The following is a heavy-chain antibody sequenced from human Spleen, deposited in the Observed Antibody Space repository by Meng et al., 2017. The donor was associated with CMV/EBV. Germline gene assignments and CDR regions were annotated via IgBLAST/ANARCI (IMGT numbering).Heavy chain of an antibody. CDR1: GFTFSSYG. D-gene: IGHD3-3*01. Sequence: GGSLRLSCAASGFTFSSYGMHWVRQAPGKGLEWVAFIRYDGSNKYYADSVKGRFTISRDNSKNTLYLQMNSLRAEDTAVYYCAKDNQVLRFLEWGARPQNWFDPWGQGTLVTVSS. J-gene: IGHJ5*02. CDR3: AKDNQVLRFLEWGARPQNWFDP. CDR2: IRYDGSNK. V-gene: IGHV3-30*02.